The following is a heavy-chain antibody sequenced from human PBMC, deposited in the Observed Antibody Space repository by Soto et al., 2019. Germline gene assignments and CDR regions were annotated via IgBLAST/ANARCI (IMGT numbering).Heavy chain of an antibody. J-gene: IGHJ5*02. Sequence: GASVKVSCKASGYTFIRYGISWVRQAPGQGLEWMGWISTHNGNTYYAQNFQGRVTMTSDTPTSTAYMELRSLRSDETAFYYCVRDEISSAGLDPWGQGTLVTVS. V-gene: IGHV1-18*01. CDR3: VRDEISSAGLDP. CDR2: ISTHNGNT. CDR1: GYTFIRYG.